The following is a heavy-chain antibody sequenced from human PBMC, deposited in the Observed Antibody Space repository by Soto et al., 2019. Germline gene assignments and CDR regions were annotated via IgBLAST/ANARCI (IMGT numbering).Heavy chain of an antibody. J-gene: IGHJ4*02. CDR2: ISTYNGNT. D-gene: IGHD6-13*01. Sequence: QVQLVQSGAEVKKPGASVKVSCKASGYTFARSGISWVRQAPGRGLEWVGWISTYNGNTNYALKLQGRVIMTADTSTGTAYIDLRSLRSDDTAVYYGARDHGSSSKCYVEYWGQGNMVTFAS. CDR1: GYTFARSG. V-gene: IGHV1-18*01. CDR3: ARDHGSSSKCYVEY.